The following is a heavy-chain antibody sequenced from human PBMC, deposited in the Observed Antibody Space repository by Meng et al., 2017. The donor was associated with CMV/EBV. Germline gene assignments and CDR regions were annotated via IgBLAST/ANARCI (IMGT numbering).Heavy chain of an antibody. CDR1: GYTFTGYY. V-gene: IGHV1-8*02. D-gene: IGHD3-9*01. Sequence: ASVKVSCKASGYTFTGYYMHWVRQAPGQGLEWMGWMNPNSGNTGYAQKFQGRVTMTRNTSISTAYMELSSLRSEDTAVYYCARDIRYPGTDDAFDIWGQGTMVTVSS. CDR3: ARDIRYPGTDDAFDI. J-gene: IGHJ3*02. CDR2: MNPNSGNT.